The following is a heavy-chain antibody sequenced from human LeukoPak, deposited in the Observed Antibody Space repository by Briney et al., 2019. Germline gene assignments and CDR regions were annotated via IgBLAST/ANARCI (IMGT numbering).Heavy chain of an antibody. CDR3: ATPLYCSSTSCYFDMDY. J-gene: IGHJ4*02. D-gene: IGHD2-2*01. Sequence: GASVKVSCKASGYTFTGYYMHWVRQAPGQGLEWMGWINPNSGGTNYAQKFQGRVTMTRDTSISTAYMELSRLRSDDTAVYYCATPLYCSSTSCYFDMDYWGQGTLVTVSS. V-gene: IGHV1-2*02. CDR2: INPNSGGT. CDR1: GYTFTGYY.